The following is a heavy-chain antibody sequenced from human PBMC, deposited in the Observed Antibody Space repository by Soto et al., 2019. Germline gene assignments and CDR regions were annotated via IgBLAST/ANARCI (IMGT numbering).Heavy chain of an antibody. D-gene: IGHD3-10*02. V-gene: IGHV4-31*02. CDR1: GGSISSGGYY. J-gene: IGHJ6*02. Sequence: QVQLQESGPGLVKPSQTLSLTCSVSGGSISSGGYYWRWISQPPGKGLEWIGYIYYSANTHYNPSLKGRVSMSADTSENQFSLILSSVTAADTAVYYCALSGGNSHYYGMDVGCQGTTVTVSS. CDR2: IYYSANT. CDR3: ALSGGNSHYYGMDV.